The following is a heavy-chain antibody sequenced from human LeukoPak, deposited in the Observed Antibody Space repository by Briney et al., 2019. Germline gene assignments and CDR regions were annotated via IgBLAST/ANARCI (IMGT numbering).Heavy chain of an antibody. D-gene: IGHD3-10*01. CDR1: GGSISSGGYY. Sequence: PSETLSLTCTVSGGSISSGGYYWSWIRQPPGKGLEWIGYIYHSGSTYYNPSLKSRVTISVDRSKNQFSLKLSSVTAADTAVYYCARHRLSYGSPMDVWGKGTTVTVSS. V-gene: IGHV4-30-2*01. J-gene: IGHJ6*03. CDR2: IYHSGST. CDR3: ARHRLSYGSPMDV.